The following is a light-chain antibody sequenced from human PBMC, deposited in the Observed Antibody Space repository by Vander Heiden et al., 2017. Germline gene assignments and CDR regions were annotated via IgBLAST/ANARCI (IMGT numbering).Light chain of an antibody. Sequence: QSALTQPASASGSPGQSITISCTGTSSDIGDHDHVSWDQQHPGKVPKVIIYEVSKRPSGVSNRFSGSKSGNTASLTISGLQAEDDADYYCCSYTRSSTLVFGTGTKVTAL. CDR1: SSDIGDHDH. CDR2: EVS. J-gene: IGLJ1*01. V-gene: IGLV2-14*01. CDR3: CSYTRSSTLV.